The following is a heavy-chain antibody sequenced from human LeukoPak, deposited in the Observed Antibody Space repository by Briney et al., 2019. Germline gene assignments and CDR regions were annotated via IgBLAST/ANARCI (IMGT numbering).Heavy chain of an antibody. D-gene: IGHD6-19*01. CDR3: ARDRYSSGWANAFDI. Sequence: TGGSLRLSCVASGFIFSSHGMHWVRQAPGKGLEWVAVIWYDGSNKYYADSVKGRFTISRDNSKNTLYLQMNSLRADDTAVYYCARDRYSSGWANAFDIWGQGTTVTVSS. J-gene: IGHJ3*02. CDR2: IWYDGSNK. CDR1: GFIFSSHG. V-gene: IGHV3-33*01.